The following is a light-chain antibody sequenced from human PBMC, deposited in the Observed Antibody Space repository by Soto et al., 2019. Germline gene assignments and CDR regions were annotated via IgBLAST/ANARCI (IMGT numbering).Light chain of an antibody. Sequence: EIVLTQSPATLSLSPGERVTLSCRASQSVSSYLAWYQQRPGQAPRLLIYDASNRATGIPARFSGSGSGTDFTLTISSLEPEDFAVYFCQQRSILPLTSGGGTKVEIK. J-gene: IGKJ4*01. CDR2: DAS. V-gene: IGKV3-11*01. CDR1: QSVSSY. CDR3: QQRSILPLT.